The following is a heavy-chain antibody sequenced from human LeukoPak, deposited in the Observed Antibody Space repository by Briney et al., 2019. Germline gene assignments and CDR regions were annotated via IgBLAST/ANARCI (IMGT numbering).Heavy chain of an antibody. CDR1: GFTFTNYA. Sequence: PGTSLRLSCVASGFTFTNYAMSWVRQAPGKGLEWVSAITGSDGSSYYADSVKGRFTISRDNSKNTLYLQVNSLRAEDTAVYYCAKWRDYDILTGYYVPDYWGQGTLVTVSS. D-gene: IGHD3-9*01. CDR3: AKWRDYDILTGYYVPDY. J-gene: IGHJ4*02. V-gene: IGHV3-23*01. CDR2: ITGSDGSS.